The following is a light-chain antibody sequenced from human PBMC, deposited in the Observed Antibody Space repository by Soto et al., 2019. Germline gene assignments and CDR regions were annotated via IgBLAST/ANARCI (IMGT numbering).Light chain of an antibody. V-gene: IGKV3-11*01. Sequence: EIVLTQSPATLSLSPGERATLSCRASQSVSSYLAWYQQKPGQAPRLLIYDASNRATGIPARFSGSGSGTDFTLTISSLAPEDFAVYYCQQRSNWPTFGQGTRLEIQ. CDR2: DAS. CDR3: QQRSNWPT. J-gene: IGKJ5*01. CDR1: QSVSSY.